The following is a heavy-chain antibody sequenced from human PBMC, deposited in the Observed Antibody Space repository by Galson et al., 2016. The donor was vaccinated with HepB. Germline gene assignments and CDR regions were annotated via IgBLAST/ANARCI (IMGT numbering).Heavy chain of an antibody. CDR2: ISYDGSNK. CDR1: EFSFSYYG. CDR3: VKDTGAVMVAGSTDAFDI. V-gene: IGHV3-30*18. D-gene: IGHD2-15*01. J-gene: IGHJ3*02. Sequence: SLRLSCAASEFSFSYYGMHWVRQAAGKGLEWVAVISYDGSNKYYADSVKGRFTISRNNSKNTLYLQMNSLRVEDTAVYYCVKDTGAVMVAGSTDAFDIWGQGTMVTVSS.